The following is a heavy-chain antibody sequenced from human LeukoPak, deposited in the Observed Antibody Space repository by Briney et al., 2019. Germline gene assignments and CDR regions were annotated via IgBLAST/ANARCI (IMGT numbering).Heavy chain of an antibody. J-gene: IGHJ2*01. CDR1: GGSISSSSYY. CDR2: IYYSGST. D-gene: IGHD2-2*01. V-gene: IGHV4-39*07. CDR3: ARRGDPRVGTSWYFDL. Sequence: SETLSLTCTVSGGSISSSSYYWGWIRQPPGKGLEWIGSIYYSGSTYYNPSLKSRVTISVDTSKNQFSLKLSSVTAADTAVYYCARRGDPRVGTSWYFDLWGRGTLVTVSS.